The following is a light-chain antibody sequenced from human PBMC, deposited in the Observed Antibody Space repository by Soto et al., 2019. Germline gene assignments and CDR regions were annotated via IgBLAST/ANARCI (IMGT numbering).Light chain of an antibody. CDR3: AVWDNSLNGVA. CDR2: DDS. Sequence: SYELTQPPSVSVAPGQTARITCGGNSIETKSVHWFQQKPGQAPILVVYDDSDRPSGIPERFTGSKSGTSASLAISGLRSEDEADYYCAVWDNSLNGVAFGGGTKLTVL. CDR1: SIETKS. V-gene: IGLV3-21*02. J-gene: IGLJ2*01.